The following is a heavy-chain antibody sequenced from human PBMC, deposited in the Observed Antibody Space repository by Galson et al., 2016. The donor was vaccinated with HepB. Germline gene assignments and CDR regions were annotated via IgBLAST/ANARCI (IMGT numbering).Heavy chain of an antibody. CDR1: GFIFNNYA. CDR3: ARAQYCIGGPCSGPPGGT. CDR2: ISYDGSKR. D-gene: IGHD2-15*01. Sequence: SLRLSCAASGFIFNNYAMHWVRQAPGKGLEWVALISYDGSKRYYADSVKGRVTVSRDSSRNTLNLRVNSLRPEDTALYFCARAQYCIGGPCSGPPGGTWGQGTLVTVSS. V-gene: IGHV3-30-3*01. J-gene: IGHJ5*02.